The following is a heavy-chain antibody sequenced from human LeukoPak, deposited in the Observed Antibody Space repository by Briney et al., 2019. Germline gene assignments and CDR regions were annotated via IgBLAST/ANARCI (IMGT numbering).Heavy chain of an antibody. CDR2: ISGSADST. CDR3: AKGAIATAVRSWLDP. Sequence: GGSLRLSCAASGFTFSSYAMNWVRQAPGKGLEWVSVISGSADSTYYADSVKGRFTISRDNSKNMVYLQMNSLRADDTAVYYCAKGAIATAVRSWLDPWGQGTLVTVSS. D-gene: IGHD6-13*01. J-gene: IGHJ5*02. CDR1: GFTFSSYA. V-gene: IGHV3-23*01.